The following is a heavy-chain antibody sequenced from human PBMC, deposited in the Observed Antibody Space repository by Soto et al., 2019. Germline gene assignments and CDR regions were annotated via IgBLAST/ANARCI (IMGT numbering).Heavy chain of an antibody. Sequence: QVQLQESGPGLVKPSETLSLTCTVSGGSVSSGSYYWSWIRQPPGKGLEWIGYIYYSGSTNYNPSLKSLVTIAVDTSKNQFSLELSSVTAADTAVYYCARVRSFPSGYMASIAYYFVYWGQGTLVTVSS. D-gene: IGHD1-1*01. CDR2: IYYSGST. J-gene: IGHJ4*02. CDR1: GGSVSSGSYY. CDR3: ARVRSFPSGYMASIAYYFVY. V-gene: IGHV4-61*01.